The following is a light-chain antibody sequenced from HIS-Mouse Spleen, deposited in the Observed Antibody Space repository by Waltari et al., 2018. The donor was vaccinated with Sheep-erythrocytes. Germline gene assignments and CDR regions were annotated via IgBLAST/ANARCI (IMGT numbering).Light chain of an antibody. CDR2: KAS. CDR3: QQYNSYSRT. CDR1: QSISSW. J-gene: IGKJ2*01. V-gene: IGKV1-5*03. Sequence: DIQMTQSPSTLSASVGHRVTITCRASQSISSWFAWYQQKPGKAPKLLIYKASSLESGVPSRFSGSGSGTEFTLTISSLQPDDFATYYCQQYNSYSRTFGQGTKLEIK.